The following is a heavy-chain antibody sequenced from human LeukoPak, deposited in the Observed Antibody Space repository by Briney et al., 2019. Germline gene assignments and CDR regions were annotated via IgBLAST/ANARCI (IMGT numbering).Heavy chain of an antibody. Sequence: GRSLRLSCAASGFTFDDYAMHWVRQAPGKGLEWVSGISWNSGSIGYADSVKGRFTISRDNSKNTLYLQMNSLRAEDTAVYYCAKGLGAPTDYWGQGTLVTVSS. J-gene: IGHJ4*02. CDR1: GFTFDDYA. V-gene: IGHV3-9*01. CDR3: AKGLGAPTDY. D-gene: IGHD1-26*01. CDR2: ISWNSGSI.